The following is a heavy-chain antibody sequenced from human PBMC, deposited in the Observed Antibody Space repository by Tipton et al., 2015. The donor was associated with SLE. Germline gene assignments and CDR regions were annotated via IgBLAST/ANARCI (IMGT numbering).Heavy chain of an antibody. V-gene: IGHV4-59*11. CDR3: ARADASRPVRLFDF. D-gene: IGHD2-21*01. J-gene: IGHJ4*02. CDR2: IYYSGRT. CDR1: GDSINSHY. Sequence: TLSLTCTVSGDSINSHYWNWIRQPPGKGLEWIGFIYYSGRTSYNPSLESRVTISIDSSKNQFSLKLTSLTAADTAVYYCARADASRPVRLFDFWGQGTLVSVSS.